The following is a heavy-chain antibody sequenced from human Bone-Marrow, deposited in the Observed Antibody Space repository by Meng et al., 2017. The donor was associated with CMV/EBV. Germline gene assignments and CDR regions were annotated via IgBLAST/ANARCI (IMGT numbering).Heavy chain of an antibody. CDR2: IYYSGST. V-gene: IGHV4-39*07. CDR3: ASLSRAQGKDY. J-gene: IGHJ4*02. D-gene: IGHD4-23*01. Sequence: ESLKISCTVSGGSISSSSYYWGWIRQPPGKGLEWIGSIYYSGSTYYNPSLKSRVTISVDTSKNQFSLKLSSVTAADTAVYYCASLSRAQGKDYWGQGTRVTGSS. CDR1: GGSISSSSYY.